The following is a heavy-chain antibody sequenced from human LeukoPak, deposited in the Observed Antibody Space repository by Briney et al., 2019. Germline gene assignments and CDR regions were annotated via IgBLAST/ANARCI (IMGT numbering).Heavy chain of an antibody. J-gene: IGHJ4*02. D-gene: IGHD3-22*01. CDR1: AFNFGTYW. Sequence: GESLKISCTGSAFNFGTYWIAWVRQMPGKGLEWMGIIYPGDSDTRYSPSFEGQVTISAVKSSSIAYLQWRSLKASDTAMYYCASITMIVVVIITFFDYWGQGTLVTVSS. CDR3: ASITMIVVVIITFFDY. V-gene: IGHV5-51*01. CDR2: IYPGDSDT.